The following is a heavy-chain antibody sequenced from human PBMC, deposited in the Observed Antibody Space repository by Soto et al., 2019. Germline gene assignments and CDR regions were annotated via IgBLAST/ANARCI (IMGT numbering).Heavy chain of an antibody. CDR3: ARGVGSYRNGMDV. J-gene: IGHJ6*02. D-gene: IGHD1-26*01. CDR1: GYTFTSYA. CDR2: INAGNGNT. Sequence: QVQLVQSGAEVKKPGASVKVSCKASGYTFTSYAMHWVRQAPGQRLEWMGWINAGNGNTKYSQKFQGRVTITRDTSVSTAYMELSSLRSEDTAMYYCARGVGSYRNGMDVWGQGTTVTVSS. V-gene: IGHV1-3*01.